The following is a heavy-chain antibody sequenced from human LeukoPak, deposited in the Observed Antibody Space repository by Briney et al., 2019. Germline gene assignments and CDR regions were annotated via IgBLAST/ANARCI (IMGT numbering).Heavy chain of an antibody. CDR2: IKQDGSEK. J-gene: IGHJ4*02. CDR1: GFTFSNYW. V-gene: IGHV3-7*03. Sequence: PGGSLRLSCAASGFTFSNYWIHWVRQAPGKGLEWVANIKQDGSEKNYVDSVKGRFTISRDNAKNSLYLQMNSLKAEDTAVYYCASGLELDYWGQGTLVTVSS. CDR3: ASGLELDY.